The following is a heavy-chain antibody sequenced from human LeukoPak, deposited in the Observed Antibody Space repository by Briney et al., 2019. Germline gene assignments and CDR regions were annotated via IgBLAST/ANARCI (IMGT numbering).Heavy chain of an antibody. CDR1: GGSISSSSYY. J-gene: IGHJ6*03. D-gene: IGHD2-2*01. CDR3: ARLGIVPAAYYYYYMDV. CDR2: IYYSGST. V-gene: IGHV4-39*01. Sequence: PSETLSLTCTVSGGSISSSSYYWGWIRQPPGKGLEWIGSIYYSGSTYYNPSLKSRVTISVDTSKNQFSLKLSSVTAADTAVYYCARLGIVPAAYYYYYMDVWGKGTTVTVSS.